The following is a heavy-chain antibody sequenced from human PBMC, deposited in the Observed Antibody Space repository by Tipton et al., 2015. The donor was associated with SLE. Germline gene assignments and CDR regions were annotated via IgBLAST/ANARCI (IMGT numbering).Heavy chain of an antibody. CDR2: INHSGST. V-gene: IGHV4-34*01. CDR3: ARVIAAAQGDY. J-gene: IGHJ4*02. D-gene: IGHD6-13*01. Sequence: KPSETLSLTCAVYGGSFSGYYWSWIRQPPGKGLEWIGEINHSGSTNYNPSLKSRVTISVDTSKNQFSLKLSSVTAADTAVYYCARVIAAAQGDYWGQGTLVTVSS. CDR1: GGSFSGYY.